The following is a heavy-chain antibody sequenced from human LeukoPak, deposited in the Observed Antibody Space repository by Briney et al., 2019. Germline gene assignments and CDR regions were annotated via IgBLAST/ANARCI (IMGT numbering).Heavy chain of an antibody. J-gene: IGHJ4*02. CDR3: ARGDNWNDGVGYFDY. CDR1: GYTFTGYY. Sequence: GASVKVSCKASGYTFTGYYMHWVRQAPGQGLEWMGWINPNSGGTNYAQKFQGRVTMTRDTPISTAYMELSRLRSDDTAVYYCARGDNWNDGVGYFDYWGQGTLVTVSS. V-gene: IGHV1-2*02. D-gene: IGHD1-20*01. CDR2: INPNSGGT.